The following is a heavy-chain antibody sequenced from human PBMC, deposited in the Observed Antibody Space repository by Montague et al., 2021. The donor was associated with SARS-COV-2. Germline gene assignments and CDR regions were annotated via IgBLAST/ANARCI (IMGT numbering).Heavy chain of an antibody. CDR3: ARHGPFVVVTAIHDTFDI. CDR1: SGSISTYY. V-gene: IGHV4-59*08. Sequence: SETLSLTCTVSSGSISTYYWSWIRQPPGKGLEWIGYIYYSGSTNYNPSLKSRVTISVDTSKNQFSLKLSSVTAADTAVYYRARHGPFVVVTAIHDTFDIWGQGTMVTVSS. D-gene: IGHD2-21*02. CDR2: IYYSGST. J-gene: IGHJ3*02.